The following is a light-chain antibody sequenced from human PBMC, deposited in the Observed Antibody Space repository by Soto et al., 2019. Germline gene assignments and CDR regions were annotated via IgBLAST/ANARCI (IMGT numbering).Light chain of an antibody. CDR3: QQRSNWPSIT. J-gene: IGKJ5*01. V-gene: IGKV3-11*01. CDR1: QSISDP. Sequence: EIVMTQSPSTRSVSPGERATLACRASQSISDPLAWYQQKPGQAPRLLIYGASTGATGIPARFSGSGSGTDFTLTIRSLEPEDFAVYYCQQRSNWPSITFGQGTRLEIK. CDR2: GAS.